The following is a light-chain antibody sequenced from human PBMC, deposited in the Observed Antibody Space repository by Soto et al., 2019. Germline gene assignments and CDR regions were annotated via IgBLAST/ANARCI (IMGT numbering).Light chain of an antibody. CDR3: QHYGSSRT. V-gene: IGKV3-20*01. J-gene: IGKJ1*01. CDR2: DTS. Sequence: ETVLTQSPGTLSLSPGERATLSCRASQSVSSSYLAWYQQKLGQAPRLLIYDTSSRATGIPDRFSGSGSGTDFTLTISRLEPEDFAVYYCQHYGSSRTFGQGTKMDIK. CDR1: QSVSSSY.